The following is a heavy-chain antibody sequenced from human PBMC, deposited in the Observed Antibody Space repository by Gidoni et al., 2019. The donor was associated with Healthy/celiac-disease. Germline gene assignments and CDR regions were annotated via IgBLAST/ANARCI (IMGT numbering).Heavy chain of an antibody. V-gene: IGHV4-34*01. CDR2: INHSGST. CDR1: GGSFSGYY. J-gene: IGHJ6*03. Sequence: QVQLQQWGAGLLKPSETLSLTCAVYGGSFSGYYWSWIRQPPGKGLEWIGEINHSGSTNYNPSLKSRVTISVDTSKNQFALKLSSVTAADTDVYYCARMSGGSCYALTCYYYYRDVWGKGTTVTVSS. CDR3: ARMSGGSCYALTCYYYYRDV. D-gene: IGHD2-15*01.